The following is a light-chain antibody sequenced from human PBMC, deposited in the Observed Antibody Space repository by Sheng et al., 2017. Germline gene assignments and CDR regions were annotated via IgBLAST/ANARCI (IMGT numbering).Light chain of an antibody. CDR1: QSVNSN. Sequence: EIVMTQSPATLSVSPGERATLSCRASQSVNSNLVWYQQKPGQAPRLLIYGASTRATGIPVRFSGSGSGTEFTLTISSLQSEDFAVYYCQQYNNWPSLTFGGGTKVEIK. J-gene: IGKJ4*01. CDR2: GAS. V-gene: IGKV3-15*01. CDR3: QQYNNWPSLT.